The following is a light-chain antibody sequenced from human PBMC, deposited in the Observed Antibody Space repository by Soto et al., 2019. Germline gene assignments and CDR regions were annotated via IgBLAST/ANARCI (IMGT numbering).Light chain of an antibody. Sequence: EIVMTQSPATLSMSPSGRATISCRASQTVHTELAWYQHKPGQAPRLPIYGASTRAAGVPARFSGSGSGTDFTLTISSLEPEDFAVYYCQQRSNWPPITFGQGTRLEIK. CDR1: QTVHTE. CDR2: GAS. J-gene: IGKJ5*01. CDR3: QQRSNWPPIT. V-gene: IGKV3-11*01.